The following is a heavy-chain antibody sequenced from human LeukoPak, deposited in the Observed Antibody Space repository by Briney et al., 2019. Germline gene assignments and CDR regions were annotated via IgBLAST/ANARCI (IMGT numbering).Heavy chain of an antibody. CDR3: ARVVSGSSSWYWGVDYYYYYMDV. Sequence: SETLSLTCAVSGASVSGSNYYWGWIRQPPGKGLEWIGEIYHSGSTNYNPSLKSRVTISVDKSKNQFSLKLSSVTAADTAVYYCARVVSGSSSWYWGVDYYYYYMDVWGKGTTVTVSS. V-gene: IGHV4-39*07. CDR1: GASVSGSNYY. CDR2: IYHSGST. D-gene: IGHD6-13*01. J-gene: IGHJ6*03.